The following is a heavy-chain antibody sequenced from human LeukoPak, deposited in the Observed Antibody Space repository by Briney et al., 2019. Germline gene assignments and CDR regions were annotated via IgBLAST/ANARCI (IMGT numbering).Heavy chain of an antibody. Sequence: GASVKVSCKASGYTFTSYAMHWVRQAPGQRLEWMGWINAGNGDTKYSQKFQGRVTITRDTSASTAYMELSSLRSEDTAVYYCARVVDVNSYGLFDYWGQGTLVTVSS. J-gene: IGHJ4*02. CDR3: ARVVDVNSYGLFDY. CDR1: GYTFTSYA. D-gene: IGHD5-18*01. V-gene: IGHV1-3*01. CDR2: INAGNGDT.